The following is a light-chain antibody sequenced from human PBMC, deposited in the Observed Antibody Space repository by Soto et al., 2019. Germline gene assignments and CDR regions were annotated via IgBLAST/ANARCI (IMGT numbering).Light chain of an antibody. Sequence: DIQMTQSPSTLSAFLGDRVTITCRASQSISTYLAWHQQKPGKAPKLLIYKASSLESGVPSRFSGSGSGTEFTLNISSLQPDDFATYYCQEYNSYSPTFGQGTKVEIE. CDR2: KAS. J-gene: IGKJ1*01. V-gene: IGKV1-5*03. CDR1: QSISTY. CDR3: QEYNSYSPT.